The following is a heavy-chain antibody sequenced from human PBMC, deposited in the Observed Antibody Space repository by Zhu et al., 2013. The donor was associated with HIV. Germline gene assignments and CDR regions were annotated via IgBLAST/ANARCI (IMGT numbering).Heavy chain of an antibody. CDR1: GGTFSSYA. Sequence: SGGTFSSYAISWVRQAPGQGLEWMGGIIPIFGTANYAQKFQGRVTITADESTSTAYMELSSLRSEDTAVYYCARDKGGHIVVVPAALDYWGQGTLVTVSS. CDR2: IIPIFGTA. D-gene: IGHD2-2*01. V-gene: IGHV1-69*01. J-gene: IGHJ4*02. CDR3: ARDKGGHIVVVPAALDY.